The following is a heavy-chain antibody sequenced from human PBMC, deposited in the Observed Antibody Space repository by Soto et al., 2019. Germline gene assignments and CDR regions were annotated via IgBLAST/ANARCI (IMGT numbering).Heavy chain of an antibody. CDR1: GFTFSSYS. J-gene: IGHJ6*02. Sequence: GGSLRLSCAASGFTFSSYSMNWVRQAPGKGLEWVSYISSSSSTIYYADTVKGRFTISRDNAKNSLYLQMNSLRDEDTAVYYCARLFYDFWSGYYRRGPLDVWGQGTTVTVSS. D-gene: IGHD3-3*01. V-gene: IGHV3-48*02. CDR3: ARLFYDFWSGYYRRGPLDV. CDR2: ISSSSSTI.